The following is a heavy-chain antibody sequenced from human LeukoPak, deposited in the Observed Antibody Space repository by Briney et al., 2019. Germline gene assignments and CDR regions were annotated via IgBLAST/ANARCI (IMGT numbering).Heavy chain of an antibody. CDR1: GGSTSSYY. V-gene: IGHV4-4*07. J-gene: IGHJ5*02. D-gene: IGHD1-1*01. Sequence: PSETLSLTCTVSGGSTSSYYWSWIRQPAGKGLEWIGRIYASGGTNYNPSLKSRVTMSVDTSKNQFSLKLSSVTAADTAVYYCARSGVHDWFDPWGQGTLVTVSS. CDR3: ARSGVHDWFDP. CDR2: IYASGGT.